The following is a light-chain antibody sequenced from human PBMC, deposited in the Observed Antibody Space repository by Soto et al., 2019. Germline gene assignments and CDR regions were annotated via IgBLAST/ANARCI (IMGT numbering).Light chain of an antibody. CDR1: QSITSY. CDR2: APY. V-gene: IGKV1-39*01. Sequence: DIQMTQSPSSLSASVGDRVTITCRPSQSITSYLNGYQQKPGKAPKLRTYAPYSWQGGAPSRSIGSGYGTDFALTFSSLQPEDFATYHCQQSHSTPLTFGGGTMVDIK. CDR3: QQSHSTPLT. J-gene: IGKJ4*01.